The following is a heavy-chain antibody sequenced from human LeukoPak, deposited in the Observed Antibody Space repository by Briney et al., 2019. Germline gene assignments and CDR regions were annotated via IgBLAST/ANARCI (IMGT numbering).Heavy chain of an antibody. J-gene: IGHJ6*03. D-gene: IGHD2-2*01. CDR3: ARHVTYDYYYYYMDV. CDR1: GYSFTSYW. CDR2: IYPGDSDT. V-gene: IGHV5-51*01. Sequence: GESLKISCKGSGYSFTSYWIGWVRQMPGKGLEWMGIIYPGDSDTRYSPSFQGQVTISADKSISTAYLQWSSLKASDTAMYYCARHVTYDYYYYYMDVWGKGTTVTVSS.